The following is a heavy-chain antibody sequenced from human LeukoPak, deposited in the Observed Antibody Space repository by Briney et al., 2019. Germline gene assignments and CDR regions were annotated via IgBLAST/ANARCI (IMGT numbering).Heavy chain of an antibody. V-gene: IGHV4-30-4*01. CDR2: IYYSGST. Sequence: PSETLPLTCTVSGGSISSGDYYWSWIRQPPGKGLEWIGYIYYSGSTYYNPSLKSRVTISVDTSKNQFSLKLSSVTAADTAVYYCAREAPLLWDAFDIWGQGTMVTVSS. J-gene: IGHJ3*02. D-gene: IGHD3-10*01. CDR1: GGSISSGDYY. CDR3: AREAPLLWDAFDI.